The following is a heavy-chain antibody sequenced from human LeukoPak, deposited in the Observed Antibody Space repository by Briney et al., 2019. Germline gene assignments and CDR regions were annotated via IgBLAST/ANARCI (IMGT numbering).Heavy chain of an antibody. D-gene: IGHD3-3*01. J-gene: IGHJ1*01. CDR3: ARDWAQYYDFWSGYYTGRYSAAEYFQH. CDR1: GFTFSSYS. V-gene: IGHV3-21*01. CDR2: ISSSSSYI. Sequence: PGGSLRLSCAASGFTFSSYSMNWVRQAPGKGLEWVSSISSSSSYIYYADSVKGRFTISRDNAKNSLYLQMNSLRAEDTAVYYCARDWAQYYDFWSGYYTGRYSAAEYFQHWGQGTLVTVSS.